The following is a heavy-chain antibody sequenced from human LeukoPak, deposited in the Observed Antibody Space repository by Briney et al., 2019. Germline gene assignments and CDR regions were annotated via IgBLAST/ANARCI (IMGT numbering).Heavy chain of an antibody. Sequence: GGSLRLSCAASGFTFSSYSMNWVRQAPGKGLEWVSSISSSSSYIYYADSAKGRFTISRDNSKNTLYLQMNSLRAEDSAAYYCAKLRSGTTGNVEIWGQGTMVTVSS. CDR1: GFTFSSYS. CDR3: AKLRSGTTGNVEI. J-gene: IGHJ3*02. V-gene: IGHV3-21*04. D-gene: IGHD1-26*01. CDR2: ISSSSSYI.